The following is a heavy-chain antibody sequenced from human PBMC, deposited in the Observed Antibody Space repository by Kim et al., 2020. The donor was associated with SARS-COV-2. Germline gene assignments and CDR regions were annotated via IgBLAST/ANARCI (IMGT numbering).Heavy chain of an antibody. CDR1: GFTFSSYG. V-gene: IGHV3-33*05. J-gene: IGHJ6*02. Sequence: LSLTCAASGFTFSSYGMHWVRQAPGKGLEWVAVISYDGSNKYYADSVKGRFTISRDNSKNTLYLQMNSLRAEDTAVYYCARDQVVVNYYYYGMDVWG. D-gene: IGHD3-22*01. CDR3: ARDQVVVNYYYYGMDV. CDR2: ISYDGSNK.